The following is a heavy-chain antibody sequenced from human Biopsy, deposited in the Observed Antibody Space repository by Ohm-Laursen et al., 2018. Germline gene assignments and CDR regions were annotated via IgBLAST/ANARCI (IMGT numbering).Heavy chain of an antibody. CDR1: GDSISSHY. CDR2: VSYTGST. J-gene: IGHJ2*01. V-gene: IGHV4-59*11. D-gene: IGHD3-22*01. CDR3: ARDRGFYSDRTVPGYFDL. Sequence: SDTLSLTCTVSGDSISSHYWSWIRQPPGKGLEWIGYVSYTGSTDYNPSLQSRVTISVDTSKNHFSLRLRSVTPADTAMYYCARDRGFYSDRTVPGYFDLWGRGTLVTVSS.